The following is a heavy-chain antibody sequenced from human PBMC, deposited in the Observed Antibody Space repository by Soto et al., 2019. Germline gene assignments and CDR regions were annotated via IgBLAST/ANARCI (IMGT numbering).Heavy chain of an antibody. CDR3: AKGSQYDILTAHHAFES. CDR2: IYYAGST. Sequence: SETLSLTCTVSGGSMISYYWSWIRQPPGRGLEWIGFIYYAGSTKYNPSMKGRVTISRDNSKNTLHLEMKRLRADDTAVYYCAKGSQYDILTAHHAFESWGQGTLVTVSS. CDR1: GGSMISYY. J-gene: IGHJ4*02. V-gene: IGHV4-59*08. D-gene: IGHD3-9*01.